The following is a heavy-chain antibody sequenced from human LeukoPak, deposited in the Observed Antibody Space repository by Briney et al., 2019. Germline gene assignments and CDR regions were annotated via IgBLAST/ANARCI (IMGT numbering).Heavy chain of an antibody. J-gene: IGHJ4*02. D-gene: IGHD6-13*01. V-gene: IGHV1-69*06. CDR3: ARTDSTFIAAAAD. Sequence: ASVKVSCKASGGTFSSYAISWVRQAPGQGLEWMGGIIPIFGTANYAQKFQGRVTITADKSTSTAYMELSSLRSEDTAVYYCARTDSTFIAAAADWGQGTLVTVSS. CDR2: IIPIFGTA. CDR1: GGTFSSYA.